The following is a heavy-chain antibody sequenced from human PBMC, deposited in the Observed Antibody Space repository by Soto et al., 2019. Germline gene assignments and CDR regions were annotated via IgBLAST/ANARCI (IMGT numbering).Heavy chain of an antibody. D-gene: IGHD3-22*01. J-gene: IGHJ3*02. CDR3: AAAAGIVVGTDAFDI. CDR2: IVVGSGNT. V-gene: IGHV1-58*02. Sequence: SVKVSCKASGYTFTSSAIDWVRQAPGQSLEWIGWIVVGSGNTNYAQKFQERVTITRDMSTSTAYMELSSLRSEDTAVYYCAAAAGIVVGTDAFDIWGQGTMVTVS. CDR1: GYTFTSSA.